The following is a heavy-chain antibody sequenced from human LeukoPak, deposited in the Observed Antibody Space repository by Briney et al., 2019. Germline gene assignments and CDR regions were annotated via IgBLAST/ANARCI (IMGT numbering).Heavy chain of an antibody. Sequence: SETLSLTCAVSGGSFSGYYWSWIRQPPGKGLEWIGSINHSGSTNYNPSLKSRVTISVDTSKNQFSLKLSSVTAANTAVYDCARGRYDFWSGDSFDYWGQGTLVTVSS. CDR2: INHSGST. CDR1: GGSFSGYY. V-gene: IGHV4-34*01. D-gene: IGHD3-3*01. CDR3: ARGRYDFWSGDSFDY. J-gene: IGHJ4*02.